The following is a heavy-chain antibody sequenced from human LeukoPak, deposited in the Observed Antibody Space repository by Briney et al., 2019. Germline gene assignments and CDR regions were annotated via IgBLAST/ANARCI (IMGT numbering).Heavy chain of an antibody. CDR2: VSYDGTDT. D-gene: IGHD2-15*01. Sequence: GGSLRLSCAASGFTFTNYAMNWVRQAPGKGLEWMATVSYDGTDTSYADSVKGRFAIFRGNSKNTLYLQMNSLRAEDTAVYYCARVGGGYCSGGSCYGLDPWGQGTLVTVSS. J-gene: IGHJ5*02. CDR3: ARVGGGYCSGGSCYGLDP. CDR1: GFTFTNYA. V-gene: IGHV3-30*09.